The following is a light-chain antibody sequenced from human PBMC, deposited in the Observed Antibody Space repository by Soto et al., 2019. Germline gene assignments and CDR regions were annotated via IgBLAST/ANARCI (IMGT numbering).Light chain of an antibody. V-gene: IGKV3-15*01. J-gene: IGKJ4*01. CDR1: QSVSSN. CDR3: QQYNNWPLT. Sequence: EIVMTQSPATLSVSPGERATLSCRARQSVSSNLAWYQQKSGQAPRLLIYGASTRATGIPARFSGSGSGTEFTLTISSLQSEDFAVYYCQQYNNWPLTFGGGTKVEIK. CDR2: GAS.